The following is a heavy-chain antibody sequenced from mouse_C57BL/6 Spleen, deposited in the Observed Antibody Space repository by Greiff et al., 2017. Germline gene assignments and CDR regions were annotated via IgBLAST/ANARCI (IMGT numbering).Heavy chain of an antibody. Sequence: QVQLQQPGAELVMPGASVKLSCKASGYTFTSYWMHWVKQRPGQGLEWIGEIGPSDSYTNYNQKFKGKSTLTVDKSSSTAYMQLSSLTSEDSAVYYCAARHLPYYAMDYRGQGTSVTVAS. CDR2: IGPSDSYT. CDR3: AARHLPYYAMDY. J-gene: IGHJ4*01. V-gene: IGHV1-69*01. CDR1: GYTFTSYW.